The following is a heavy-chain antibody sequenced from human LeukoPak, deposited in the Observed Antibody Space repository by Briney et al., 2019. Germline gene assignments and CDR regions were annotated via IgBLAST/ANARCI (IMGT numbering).Heavy chain of an antibody. CDR2: INHSGST. Sequence: SETLSPTCAVYGGSFSGYYWSWIRQPPGKGLEWIGEINHSGSTNYNPSLKSRVTISVDTSKNQFSLKLSSVTAADTAVYYCARSRYDSSGYDYWGQGTLVTVSS. CDR1: GGSFSGYY. J-gene: IGHJ4*02. V-gene: IGHV4-34*01. CDR3: ARSRYDSSGYDY. D-gene: IGHD3-22*01.